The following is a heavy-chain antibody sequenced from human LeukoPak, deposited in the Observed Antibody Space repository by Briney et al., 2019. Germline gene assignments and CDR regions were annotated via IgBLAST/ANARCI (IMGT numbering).Heavy chain of an antibody. CDR2: IIPIFGTA. CDR3: ASSVDYYMDV. Sequence: ASVKVSCKASGGTFSSYAISWVRQAPGQGLEWMGVIIPIFGTANYAQKFQGRVTITTDESTSTAYMELSSLRSEDTAVYYCASSVDYYMDVWGKGTTVTVSS. CDR1: GGTFSSYA. V-gene: IGHV1-69*05. J-gene: IGHJ6*03. D-gene: IGHD5/OR15-5a*01.